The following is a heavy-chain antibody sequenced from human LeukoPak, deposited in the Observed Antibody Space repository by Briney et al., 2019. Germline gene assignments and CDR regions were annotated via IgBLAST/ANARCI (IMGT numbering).Heavy chain of an antibody. V-gene: IGHV3-7*01. J-gene: IGHJ4*02. CDR3: ARENYGFCDY. Sequence: GGSLRLSCAASGFTFSNYRMSWVRQAPGEGLEWVANIKEDGSEKHYVDSARGRFTISRDNAKNSLYLQMSSLRVEDTAVYYCARENYGFCDYWGQGTLVTVSS. D-gene: IGHD3-3*01. CDR2: IKEDGSEK. CDR1: GFTFSNYR.